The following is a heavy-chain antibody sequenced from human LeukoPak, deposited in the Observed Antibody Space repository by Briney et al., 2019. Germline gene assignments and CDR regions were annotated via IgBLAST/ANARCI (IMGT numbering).Heavy chain of an antibody. D-gene: IGHD1-1*01. J-gene: IGHJ6*03. Sequence: PGGSLRLSCAASGFTFSDYYMSWIRQATGRGLEGVSYISSSGSTIYYADSVKGRFTISRDNAKNSLYLQMNSLRAEDTAVYYCARGGRVHYYYMDVWGKGTTVTVSS. CDR2: ISSSGSTI. CDR1: GFTFSDYY. CDR3: ARGGRVHYYYMDV. V-gene: IGHV3-11*01.